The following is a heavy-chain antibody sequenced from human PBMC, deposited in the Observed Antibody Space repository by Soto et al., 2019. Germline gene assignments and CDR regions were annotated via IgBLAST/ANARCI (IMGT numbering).Heavy chain of an antibody. V-gene: IGHV1-3*01. CDR3: ARDCRITIFGVVNHWFDP. J-gene: IGHJ5*02. CDR2: INAGNGNT. D-gene: IGHD3-3*01. CDR1: GYTFTSYA. Sequence: GASVKVSCNASGYTFTSYAMHWVRQAPEQRLEWMGCINAGNGNTKYSQKFQGRVTITRDTSASTAYMELSSLRSEDTAVYYCARDCRITIFGVVNHWFDPWGQGTLVTV.